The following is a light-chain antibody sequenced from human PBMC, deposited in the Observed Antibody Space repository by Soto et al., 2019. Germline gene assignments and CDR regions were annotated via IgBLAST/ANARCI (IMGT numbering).Light chain of an antibody. CDR1: SSDIGGYNY. J-gene: IGLJ3*02. CDR2: EVS. Sequence: QSALTQPASVSASPGQSITISCTGTSSDIGGYNYVSWYQQHPGKAPKLMICEVSNRPSGVSNRFSGSKSGNTASLIISGLQAEDEADYYCSSYTSSRTWVFGGGTKLTVL. V-gene: IGLV2-14*01. CDR3: SSYTSSRTWV.